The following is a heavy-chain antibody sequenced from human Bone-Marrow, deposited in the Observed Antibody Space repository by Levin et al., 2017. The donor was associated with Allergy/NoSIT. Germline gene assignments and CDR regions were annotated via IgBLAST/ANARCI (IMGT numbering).Heavy chain of an antibody. CDR3: GRESDFWSGFTDV. V-gene: IGHV3-49*04. J-gene: IGHJ6*04. CDR1: GFKFDDYA. CDR2: IRSKAYSRTT. Sequence: GGSLRLSCAGSGFKFDDYAMSWVRQAPGKGLEWVGVIRSKAYSRTTEYGSSVEGRFSISRDDAKSIAYLQMNSLRTEDTAVYYCGRESDFWSGFTDVWGSGTAVTVSS. D-gene: IGHD3-3*01.